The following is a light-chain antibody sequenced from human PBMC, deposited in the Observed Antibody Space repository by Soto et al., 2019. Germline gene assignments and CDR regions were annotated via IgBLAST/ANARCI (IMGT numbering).Light chain of an antibody. J-gene: IGKJ1*01. V-gene: IGKV3-20*01. CDR1: QSVSRTY. Sequence: EFVLTQSPGTLSLSPGERATLSCRASQSVSRTYLAWYQQKPVQAPRLLIYATSSRATGIPDRFSGSGSGTDFTLTISRLEPEDFAVYYCQQYGRSGTFGQGTKVEIK. CDR2: ATS. CDR3: QQYGRSGT.